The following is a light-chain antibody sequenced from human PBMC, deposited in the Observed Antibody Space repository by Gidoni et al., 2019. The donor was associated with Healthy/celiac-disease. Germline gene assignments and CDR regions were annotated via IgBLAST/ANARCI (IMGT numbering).Light chain of an antibody. CDR1: NIDSKS. J-gene: IGLJ2*01. Sequence: SYVLPQPPSVSVAPGQTARITCGGNNIDSKSVHWYQQKPGQAPVLVVYDDSDRPSGIPERISGSNAGNTATLTISRVEAGDEADYYCQVWYSSSDHVVFGGGTKLTVL. V-gene: IGLV3-21*02. CDR3: QVWYSSSDHVV. CDR2: DDS.